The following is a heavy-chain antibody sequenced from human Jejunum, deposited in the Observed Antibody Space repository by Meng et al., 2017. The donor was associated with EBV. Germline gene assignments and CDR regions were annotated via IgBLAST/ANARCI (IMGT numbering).Heavy chain of an antibody. CDR2: MSPDNGDT. D-gene: IGHD5-24*01. J-gene: IGHJ4*02. CDR1: GYTFTTHH. Sequence: QGQLVQSGAEVKKPGASVKVSCKASGYTFTTHHINGVRQATGQGLEYMGWMSPDNGDTGYAQNFQDRLTMTRDTSISTAYMELSSLTSDDTAVYYCARGDGYNLYWGQGTLVTVSS. V-gene: IGHV1-8*01. CDR3: ARGDGYNLY.